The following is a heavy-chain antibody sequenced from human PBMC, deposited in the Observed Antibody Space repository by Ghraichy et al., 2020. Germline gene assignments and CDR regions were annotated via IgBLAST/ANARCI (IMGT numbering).Heavy chain of an antibody. CDR3: ARARIVVVPAAKRRRWYFDL. CDR1: GGSFSGYY. V-gene: IGHV4-34*01. CDR2: INHSGST. Sequence: SETLSLTCAVYGGSFSGYYWSWIRQPPGKGLEWIGEINHSGSTNYNPSLKSRVTISVDTSKNQFSLKLSSVTAADTAVYYCARARIVVVPAAKRRRWYFDLWGRGTLVTVSS. D-gene: IGHD2-2*01. J-gene: IGHJ2*01.